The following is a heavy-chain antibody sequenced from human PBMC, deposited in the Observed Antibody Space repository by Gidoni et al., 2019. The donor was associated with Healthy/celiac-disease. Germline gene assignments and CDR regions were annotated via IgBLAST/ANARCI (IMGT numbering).Heavy chain of an antibody. CDR2: INHSGST. D-gene: IGHD5-12*01. Sequence: QVQLQQWGAGLLKPSETLSLTCAVYGGSFSGYYWSWIRQPPRKGLEWIGEINHSGSTNYNPSLKSRVTISVDTSKNQFSLKLSSVTAADTAVYYCARVPRVRVATISYYYYYGMDVWGQGTTVTVSS. J-gene: IGHJ6*02. V-gene: IGHV4-34*01. CDR1: GGSFSGYY. CDR3: ARVPRVRVATISYYYYYGMDV.